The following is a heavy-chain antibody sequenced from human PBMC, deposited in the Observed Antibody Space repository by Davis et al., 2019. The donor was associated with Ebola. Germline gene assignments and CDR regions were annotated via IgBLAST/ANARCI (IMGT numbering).Heavy chain of an antibody. V-gene: IGHV3-30*18. CDR3: AKDKGIFGVVISPNWFDP. Sequence: GESLKISCAASGFTFSSYGMHWVRQAPGKGLEWVAVISYDGSNKYYADSVKGRFTISRDNSKNTLYLQMNSLRAEDTAVYYCAKDKGIFGVVISPNWFDPWGQGTLVTVSS. D-gene: IGHD3-3*01. J-gene: IGHJ5*02. CDR1: GFTFSSYG. CDR2: ISYDGSNK.